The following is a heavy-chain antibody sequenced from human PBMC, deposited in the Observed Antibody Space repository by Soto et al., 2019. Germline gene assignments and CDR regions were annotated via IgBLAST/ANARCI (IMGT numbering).Heavy chain of an antibody. CDR3: AREGIAESGPNYHDF. J-gene: IGHJ4*02. CDR1: GFTFKHNA. CDR2: ISYDGSTK. Sequence: QVQLVESGGGVVQPGRSLTIFCTASGFTFKHNAMHWIRQAPGKGLEWVADISYDGSTKNYADSVKGRFTISRDNSKNTLSLQMSALKGEDTAIYYCAREGIAESGPNYHDFWGQGTLVAVSS. D-gene: IGHD6-13*01. V-gene: IGHV3-30-3*01.